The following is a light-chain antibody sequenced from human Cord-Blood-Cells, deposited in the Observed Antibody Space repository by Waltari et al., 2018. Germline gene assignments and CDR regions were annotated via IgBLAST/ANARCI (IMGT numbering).Light chain of an antibody. V-gene: IGKV3-11*01. CDR2: DAS. J-gene: IGKJ5*01. CDR3: QQRSNWPPIT. CDR1: QSVSSY. Sequence: DIVLTQSPATLSLSPGERAILSCRASQSVSSYLACYQQKPGQAPRLLIYDASNRATGIPARFSGSGSGTDFTLTISSLEPEDFAVYYCQQRSNWPPITFGQGTRLEIK.